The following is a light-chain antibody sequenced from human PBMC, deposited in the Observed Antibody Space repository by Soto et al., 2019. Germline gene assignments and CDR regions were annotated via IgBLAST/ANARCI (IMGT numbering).Light chain of an antibody. Sequence: QSVLTQPASVSGSPGQSITISCTGTSSDIAANNYVSWYQQYPGKAPKLIIFDVTSRPSGVSDRFSGSKSGNTASLTISGLQAADEADYYCSSYTSGTTRVFGGGTKLTVL. CDR1: SSDIAANNY. CDR3: SSYTSGTTRV. CDR2: DVT. J-gene: IGLJ3*02. V-gene: IGLV2-14*03.